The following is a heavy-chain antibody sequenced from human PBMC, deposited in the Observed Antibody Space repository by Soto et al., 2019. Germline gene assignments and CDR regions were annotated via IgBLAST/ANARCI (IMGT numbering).Heavy chain of an antibody. Sequence: QITLKESGPTLVKPTQTLTLTCTFSGFSLSTSGVGVGWIRQPPGKALEWLALIYWNDDKRYSPSLKSRHTIAKDTSNNQVVLNMTNRAPVDTATYFCARRPRNGNYVDYWGQGSLVTVSS. D-gene: IGHD4-17*01. V-gene: IGHV2-5*01. CDR2: IYWNDDK. CDR3: ARRPRNGNYVDY. J-gene: IGHJ4*02. CDR1: GFSLSTSGVG.